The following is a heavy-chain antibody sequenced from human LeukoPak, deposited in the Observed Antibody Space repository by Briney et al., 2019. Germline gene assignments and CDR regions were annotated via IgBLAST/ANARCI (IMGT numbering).Heavy chain of an antibody. CDR1: GGSISPYY. D-gene: IGHD5-12*01. V-gene: IGHV4-59*08. Sequence: SSETLSLTCTVSGGSISPYYWSWIRQPPGEGLEWIGYMHSSGSANNNPSLKSRVTISVDTSKNQFSLKLSSVTAADTAVYYCARMGGYSGYATHWGQGTLVTVSS. CDR3: ARMGGYSGYATH. CDR2: MHSSGSA. J-gene: IGHJ4*02.